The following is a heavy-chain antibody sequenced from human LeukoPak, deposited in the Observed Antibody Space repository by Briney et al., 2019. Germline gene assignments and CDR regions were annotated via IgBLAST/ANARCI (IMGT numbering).Heavy chain of an antibody. V-gene: IGHV3-21*01. CDR1: GFTFSTYS. CDR3: ARVAFGLYVMDV. Sequence: PGRSLRLSCAASGFTFSTYSMNWVRQAPGKGLEWVSSISSDSKYIFYADSLKGRFTISRDNAKNSLYLQIISLRAEDTAVYYCARVAFGLYVMDVWGQGTTVTVSS. D-gene: IGHD3-16*01. CDR2: ISSDSKYI. J-gene: IGHJ6*02.